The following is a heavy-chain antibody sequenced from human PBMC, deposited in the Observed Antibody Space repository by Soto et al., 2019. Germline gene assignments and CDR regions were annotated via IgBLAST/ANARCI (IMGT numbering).Heavy chain of an antibody. J-gene: IGHJ4*02. V-gene: IGHV4-59*01. D-gene: IGHD2-2*03. CDR1: GGSISSYY. CDR3: ARTFGYSFDY. Sequence: SETLSLTCTVSGGSISSYYWSWIRQPPGKGLEWIGYIYYSGSTNYNPSLKSRVTISVDTSKNQFSLKLSSVTAADTAVYYCARTFGYSFDYWGQGTLVTVSS. CDR2: IYYSGST.